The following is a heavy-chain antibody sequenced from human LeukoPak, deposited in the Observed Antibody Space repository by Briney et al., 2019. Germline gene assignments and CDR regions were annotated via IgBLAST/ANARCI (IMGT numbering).Heavy chain of an antibody. J-gene: IGHJ4*02. CDR3: ARHGDYTDY. CDR1: GGSFSGYY. Sequence: KASETLSLTCAVYGGSFSGYYWSWIRQPPGKGLEWIGEINHSGSTNYNPSLKSRVTISVDTSKNQFSLKLSSVTAADTAVYYCARHGDYTDYWGQGTLVTVSS. CDR2: INHSGST. D-gene: IGHD4-17*01. V-gene: IGHV4-34*01.